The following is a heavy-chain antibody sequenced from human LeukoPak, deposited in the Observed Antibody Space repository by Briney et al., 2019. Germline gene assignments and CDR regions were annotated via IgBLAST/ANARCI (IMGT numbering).Heavy chain of an antibody. V-gene: IGHV3-72*01. CDR2: TRNKDNSYAT. J-gene: IGHJ4*02. D-gene: IGHD4-17*01. CDR1: GFTFSDHY. Sequence: GGSLRLSCAVSGFTFSDHYMDWVRQAPGKGLEWVGCTRNKDNSYATEYAASVKGRFTISRDESQNSQYLHMNSLRAEDTAVYYCAKQKNSRNYGDYGYWGQGTLVTVSS. CDR3: AKQKNSRNYGDYGY.